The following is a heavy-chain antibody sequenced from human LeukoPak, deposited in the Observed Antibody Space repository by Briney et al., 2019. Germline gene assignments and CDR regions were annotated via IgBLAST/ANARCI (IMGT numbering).Heavy chain of an antibody. V-gene: IGHV3-11*01. CDR2: ISNSGSTI. J-gene: IGHJ4*02. D-gene: IGHD1-26*01. Sequence: GGSLRLSCAASGFTFSDYYMTWIRQAPGKGLEWVSYISNSGSTIYYADSVKGRFTISRDNGKNSLYPQMNSLRAEDTAVYYCAREHTSGTYYIDYWGQGTLVTVSS. CDR1: GFTFSDYY. CDR3: AREHTSGTYYIDY.